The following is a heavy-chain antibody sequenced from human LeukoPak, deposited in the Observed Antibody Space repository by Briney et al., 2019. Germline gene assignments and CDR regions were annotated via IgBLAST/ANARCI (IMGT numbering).Heavy chain of an antibody. J-gene: IGHJ6*02. V-gene: IGHV5-51*01. Sequence: GESLKISCKASGYSFPDYWIGWVRQMPGKGLEWMGIIYPGDSDTRYSPSFQGQVTISADKSISTAYLQWSSLKASDTAMYYCARGSANTIFGVVTPGDYYGMDVWGQGTTVTVSS. CDR1: GYSFPDYW. CDR2: IYPGDSDT. CDR3: ARGSANTIFGVVTPGDYYGMDV. D-gene: IGHD3-3*01.